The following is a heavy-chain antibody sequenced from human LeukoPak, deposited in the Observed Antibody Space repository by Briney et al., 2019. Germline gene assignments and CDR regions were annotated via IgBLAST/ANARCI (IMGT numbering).Heavy chain of an antibody. Sequence: SETLSLTCAAYGGSFSGYYWSWIRQPPGKGLEWIGEINHSGSTNYNPSLKSRVTISVDTSKNQFSLKLSSVTAADTAVYYCARRRLRSDYIWGSYRLNSREFDYWGQGTLVTVSS. D-gene: IGHD3-16*02. V-gene: IGHV4-34*01. CDR2: INHSGST. J-gene: IGHJ4*02. CDR1: GGSFSGYY. CDR3: ARRRLRSDYIWGSYRLNSREFDY.